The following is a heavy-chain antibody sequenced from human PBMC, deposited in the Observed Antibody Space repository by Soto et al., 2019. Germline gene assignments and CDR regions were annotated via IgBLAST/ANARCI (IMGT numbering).Heavy chain of an antibody. CDR2: ISAYNGNT. D-gene: IGHD3-9*01. V-gene: IGHV1-18*01. CDR3: ARERRRPYYDILTGYYPFDY. CDR1: GGTFSSYD. J-gene: IGHJ4*02. Sequence: QVQLVQSGAEVKKPGSSVKVSCKASGGTFSSYDISWVRQAPGQGLEWMGWISAYNGNTNYAQNLQGRVTMTTDTSTNTAYMELRSLRSDDTAVYYCARERRRPYYDILTGYYPFDYWGQGTLVTVSS.